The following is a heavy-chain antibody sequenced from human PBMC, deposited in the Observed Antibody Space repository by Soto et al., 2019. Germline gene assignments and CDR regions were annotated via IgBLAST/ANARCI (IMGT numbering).Heavy chain of an antibody. CDR3: AKERVPAAISYYYYGMDV. J-gene: IGHJ6*02. CDR1: GFTFSSYA. CDR2: ISGSGGST. Sequence: VQLLESGGDLLQPGGSLRLSCAASGFTFSSYAMSWVRQAPGKGLEWVSVISGSGGSTYYADSVKGRFTVSRDNSKNTLYLQVNSLRAEDTAVYYCAKERVPAAISYYYYGMDVWGQGTTVTVSS. V-gene: IGHV3-23*01. D-gene: IGHD2-2*01.